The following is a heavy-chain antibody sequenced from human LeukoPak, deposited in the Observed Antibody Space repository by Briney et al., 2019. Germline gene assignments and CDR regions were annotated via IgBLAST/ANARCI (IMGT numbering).Heavy chain of an antibody. CDR2: ISGSGGST. D-gene: IGHD3-22*01. CDR1: GFTFSSYG. V-gene: IGHV3-23*01. CDR3: AKWDTYYDSSGYYFY. J-gene: IGHJ4*02. Sequence: PGGSLRLSCAASGFTFSSYGMSWVRQAPGKGLEWVSAISGSGGSTYYADSVKGRFTISRGNSKNTLYLQMNSLRAEDTAVYYCAKWDTYYDSSGYYFYWGQGTLVTVSS.